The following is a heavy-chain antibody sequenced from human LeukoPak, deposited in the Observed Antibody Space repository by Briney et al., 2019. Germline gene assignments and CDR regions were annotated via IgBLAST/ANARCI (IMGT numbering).Heavy chain of an antibody. J-gene: IGHJ4*02. CDR3: ARIGTDGYTLGY. D-gene: IGHD5-24*01. CDR1: GGSISSYY. V-gene: IGHV4-59*01. CDR2: IYYSGST. Sequence: SETLSLTCTVSGGSISSYYWSWIRQPPVKELEWIGYIYYSGSTNYNPSLKSRVTISVDTSKNQFSLKLSSVTAADTAVYCCARIGTDGYTLGYWGQGTLVTVSS.